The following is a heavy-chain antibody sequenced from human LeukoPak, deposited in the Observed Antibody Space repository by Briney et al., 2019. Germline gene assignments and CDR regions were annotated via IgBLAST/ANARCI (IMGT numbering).Heavy chain of an antibody. Sequence: SETLSFTCTVSGGSISSYYWSWIRQPPGKGLEWIGYIYYSGSTNYNPSLKSRVTISVDTSKNQFSLKLSSVTAADTAVYYCARTTEAHSWRTRYYDYYMDVWGKGTTVTV. CDR1: GGSISSYY. V-gene: IGHV4-59*01. D-gene: IGHD6-13*01. CDR3: ARTTEAHSWRTRYYDYYMDV. CDR2: IYYSGST. J-gene: IGHJ6*03.